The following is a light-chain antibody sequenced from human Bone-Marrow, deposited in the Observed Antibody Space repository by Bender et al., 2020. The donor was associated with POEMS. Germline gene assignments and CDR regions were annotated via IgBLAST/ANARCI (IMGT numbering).Light chain of an antibody. J-gene: IGLJ3*02. V-gene: IGLV1-44*01. Sequence: QSVLTQPPSASGTPGQRVTISCSGGSSNIGAHAVNWYQHLPGTAPKLLIYSSHRRPSEVPDRFSGSRSGTSASLAISGLQSEGEAEYYCAVWDDSLNGWVFGGGTKLTVL. CDR2: SSH. CDR1: SSNIGAHA. CDR3: AVWDDSLNGWV.